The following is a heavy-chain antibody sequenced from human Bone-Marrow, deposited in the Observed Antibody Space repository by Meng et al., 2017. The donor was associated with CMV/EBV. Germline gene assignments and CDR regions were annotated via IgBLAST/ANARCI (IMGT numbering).Heavy chain of an antibody. CDR1: GGSFSGYY. D-gene: IGHD2-2*01. J-gene: IGHJ6*02. CDR3: ARGRVIVVVPAAHYYGMDV. Sequence: SETLSLTCAVYGGSFSGYYWSWIRQPPGKGLEWIGEINHSGSTNYNPSLKSRVTISVDTSKNQFSLKLRSVTAADTAVYYCARGRVIVVVPAAHYYGMDVWGQGTTVTVSS. V-gene: IGHV4-34*01. CDR2: INHSGST.